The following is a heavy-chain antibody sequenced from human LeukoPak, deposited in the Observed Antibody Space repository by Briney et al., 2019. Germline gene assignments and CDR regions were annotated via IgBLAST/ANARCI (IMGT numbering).Heavy chain of an antibody. Sequence: GGSLRLSCAASGFTFSSYAMSWVRQAPGKGLEWVSAISGSGGSTYYADSVKGRFTISRDKSKNTLYLQMNSLRAEDTAVYYCARGEYSSSWYGYYYYYMDVWGKGTTVTVSS. J-gene: IGHJ6*03. CDR1: GFTFSSYA. CDR2: ISGSGGST. V-gene: IGHV3-23*01. D-gene: IGHD6-13*01. CDR3: ARGEYSSSWYGYYYYYMDV.